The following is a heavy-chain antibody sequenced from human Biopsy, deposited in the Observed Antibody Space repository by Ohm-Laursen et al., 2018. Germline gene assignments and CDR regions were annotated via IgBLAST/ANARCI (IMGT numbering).Heavy chain of an antibody. CDR3: AGIVLGPTNDAFDI. D-gene: IGHD1-26*01. Sequence: GTLSLTCTVSGGSISSYYWSWIRQAAGKGLEWIGRIYPGGGTIYNPSLKSRVTMSVDTSKNHFSLNLNSVTAADTAVYYCAGIVLGPTNDAFDIWGQGTMVTVSS. CDR1: GGSISSYY. J-gene: IGHJ3*02. CDR2: IYPGGGT. V-gene: IGHV4-4*07.